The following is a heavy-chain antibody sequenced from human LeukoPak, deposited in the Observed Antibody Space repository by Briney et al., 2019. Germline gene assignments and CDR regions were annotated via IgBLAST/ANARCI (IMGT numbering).Heavy chain of an antibody. V-gene: IGHV4-59*08. D-gene: IGHD1-20*01. CDR2: IFYTGDS. CDR1: GVSSSSSY. Sequence: SETLSLTCTVSGVSSSSSYWSWIRQPPGKGLEWIGYIFYTGDSNHNPSFKSRVSISLDTSKDQISLKLSSVTAADTAVYYCARLTYNWNRYGMDVWGQGTTVTVSS. CDR3: ARLTYNWNRYGMDV. J-gene: IGHJ6*02.